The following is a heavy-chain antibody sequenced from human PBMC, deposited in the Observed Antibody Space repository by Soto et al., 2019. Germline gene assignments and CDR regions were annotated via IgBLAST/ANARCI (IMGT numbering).Heavy chain of an antibody. Sequence: QLQLVQSGPEAKKPGASVKVSCKASGYTFATSTISWLRQAPGQGPEWMGWIKAYSGNTNYAQKLQGRFNMTTDTSTSTAYMELRSLTTDDTAIYSCAIADYGDDDYWGQGTLVTVSS. V-gene: IGHV1-18*01. J-gene: IGHJ4*02. CDR2: IKAYSGNT. CDR1: GYTFATST. CDR3: AIADYGDDDY. D-gene: IGHD4-17*01.